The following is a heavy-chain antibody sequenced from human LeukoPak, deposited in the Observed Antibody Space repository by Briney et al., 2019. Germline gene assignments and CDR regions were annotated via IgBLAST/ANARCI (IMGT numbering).Heavy chain of an antibody. CDR1: GYTFTSYD. D-gene: IGHD1-1*01. Sequence: ASVKVSCKASGYTFTSYDINWVRQATGQGLEWMGWMNPNSGNTGYAQKFQGRVTITRNTSISTAYMELSSLRSEDTAVYYCARSGGTGTGSDYWGQGTLVTVSS. CDR2: MNPNSGNT. V-gene: IGHV1-8*03. J-gene: IGHJ4*02. CDR3: ARSGGTGTGSDY.